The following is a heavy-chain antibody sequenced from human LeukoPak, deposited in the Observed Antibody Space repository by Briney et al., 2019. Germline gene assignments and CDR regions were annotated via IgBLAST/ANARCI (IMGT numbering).Heavy chain of an antibody. V-gene: IGHV6-1*01. CDR1: GDSVSSNSAA. CDR3: ARGKLGTGFDY. CDR2: TYYGSKWYN. Sequence: SGTLSVTCAISGDSVSSNSAAWNWTRQSPSRGLEWLGRTYYGSKWYNDYAVSVKSRVTINPDTSKNEFSLQLNSVIPDDTAVYYCARGKLGTGFDYWGQGTLVTVSS. J-gene: IGHJ4*02. D-gene: IGHD7-27*01.